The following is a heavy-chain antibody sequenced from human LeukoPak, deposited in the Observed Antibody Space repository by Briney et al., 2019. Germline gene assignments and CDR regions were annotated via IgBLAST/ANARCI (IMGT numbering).Heavy chain of an antibody. CDR3: ARGKLRGDGDRTYFDY. J-gene: IGHJ4*02. D-gene: IGHD4-17*01. CDR2: INHSGST. CDR1: GGSISSSSYY. Sequence: SETLSLTCTVSGGSISSSSYYWSWIRQPPGKGLEWIGEINHSGSTNYNPSLKSRVTISVDTSKNQFSLKLSSVTAADTAVYYCARGKLRGDGDRTYFDYWGQGTLVTVSS. V-gene: IGHV4-39*07.